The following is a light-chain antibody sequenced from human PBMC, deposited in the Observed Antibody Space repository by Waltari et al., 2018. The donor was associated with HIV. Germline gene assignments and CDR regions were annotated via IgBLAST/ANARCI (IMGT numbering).Light chain of an antibody. Sequence: QSVLTQPPSVSAAPGQTLTISCPDGISTFGKNHVSCNPQLPGTAPKLLIYDNAKRPSGIPDRFSGSKSGTSATLGITGLQTGDAADYYCGTWDSRLRAGVFGGGTKLTVL. CDR1: ISTFGKNH. V-gene: IGLV1-51*01. CDR2: DNA. J-gene: IGLJ2*01. CDR3: GTWDSRLRAGV.